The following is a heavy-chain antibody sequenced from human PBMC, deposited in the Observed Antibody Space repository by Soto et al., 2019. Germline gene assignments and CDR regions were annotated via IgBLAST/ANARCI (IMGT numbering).Heavy chain of an antibody. D-gene: IGHD1-7*01. Sequence: EVQLVESGGGLVQPGGSLRLSCAASGFTFTSHWMSWVRQAPGKGLEWVANIKQDGSEKYCVDSVKGRFTISRDNAKNSVYLQMNSLRDEDTAVYYCARTGANVGLDVWGQGTTVTVSS. CDR1: GFTFTSHW. J-gene: IGHJ6*02. CDR2: IKQDGSEK. CDR3: ARTGANVGLDV. V-gene: IGHV3-7*01.